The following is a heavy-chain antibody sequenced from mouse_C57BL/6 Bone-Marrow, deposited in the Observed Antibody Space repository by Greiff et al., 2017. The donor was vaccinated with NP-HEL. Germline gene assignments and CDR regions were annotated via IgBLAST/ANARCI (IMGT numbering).Heavy chain of an antibody. J-gene: IGHJ4*01. CDR3: ARGDWYAMDY. CDR1: GYAFTNYL. CDR2: INPGSGGT. Sequence: QVQLKESGAELVRPGTSVKVSCKASGYAFTNYLIEWVKQRPGQGLEWIGVINPGSGGTNYNEKFKGKATLTADKSSSTAYMQLSSLTSEDSAVYFCARGDWYAMDYWGQGTSVTVSS. D-gene: IGHD3-3*01. V-gene: IGHV1-54*01.